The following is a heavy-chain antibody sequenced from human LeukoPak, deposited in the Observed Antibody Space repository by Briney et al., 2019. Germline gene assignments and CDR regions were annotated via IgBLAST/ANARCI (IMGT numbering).Heavy chain of an antibody. Sequence: PSETLSLTCTVSGGSISSGDYYWSWIRQPPGKGLEWIGYIYYSGSTNYNPSLKSRVTISVDTSKNQFSLKLSSVTAADTAVYYCATGYSYGTAFDYWGQGTLVTVSS. D-gene: IGHD5-18*01. V-gene: IGHV4-61*08. CDR2: IYYSGST. CDR3: ATGYSYGTAFDY. CDR1: GGSISSGDYY. J-gene: IGHJ4*02.